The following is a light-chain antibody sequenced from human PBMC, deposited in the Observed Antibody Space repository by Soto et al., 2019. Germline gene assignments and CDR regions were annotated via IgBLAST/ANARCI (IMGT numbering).Light chain of an antibody. J-gene: IGLJ1*01. CDR1: SSNVGAGYD. Sequence: QSVLTQPPSVFGAPGQRVTISCTGSSSNVGAGYDVHWYQQIPGTAPKFLIYGNNNRPSGVPDRFSGSKSGASASLAISGLQPEDEADYYCQSYDDIATTVFGTGTKLTVL. CDR2: GNN. CDR3: QSYDDIATTV. V-gene: IGLV1-40*01.